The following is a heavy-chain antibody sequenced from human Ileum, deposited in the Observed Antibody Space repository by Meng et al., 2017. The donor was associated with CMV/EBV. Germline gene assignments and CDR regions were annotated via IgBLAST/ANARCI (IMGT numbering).Heavy chain of an antibody. J-gene: IGHJ5*02. V-gene: IGHV4-4*07. CDR1: GASIRSYC. CDR3: ARDVIRDDTGSWFDP. Sequence: QVQLQESGPGLVKPSETLSLTCSVSGASIRSYCWSWIRQPAGKGLEWIGRFTARGNTNYNPSLKSRVTMSLDTSLNQFSLRLNSVTAADTAVHYCARDVIRDDTGSWFDPWGQGTLVTVSS. D-gene: IGHD3-9*01. CDR2: FTARGNT.